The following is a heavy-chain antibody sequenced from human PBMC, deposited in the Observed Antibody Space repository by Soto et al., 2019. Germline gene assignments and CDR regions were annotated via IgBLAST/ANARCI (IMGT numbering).Heavy chain of an antibody. CDR3: ARHHDYGEYSFDY. CDR1: GGSISSAAYY. J-gene: IGHJ4*02. V-gene: IGHV4-61*08. CDR2: ISHSGST. Sequence: PSETLSLTCTVSGGSISSAAYYWSWIRQHPGKGLEWIGYISHSGSTNYNPSLKSRVTISVDTSKNQFSLKLSSVTAADTAVYFCARHHDYGEYSFDYWGRGTLVTVSS. D-gene: IGHD4-17*01.